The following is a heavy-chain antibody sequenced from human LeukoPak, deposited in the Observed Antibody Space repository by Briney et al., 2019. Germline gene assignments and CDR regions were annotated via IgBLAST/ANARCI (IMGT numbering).Heavy chain of an antibody. CDR3: AKDQYCSGDSCPHQRGFHY. Sequence: GGSLILSCSASGFTFNNYAMTWVRQALGRGLEWDSTISNSGGSSYYADSVKVRFTISRDNSKNTLYLQMSSLRAEEMGVYYCAKDQYCSGDSCPHQRGFHYWGQGTLVTVSS. CDR1: GFTFNNYA. V-gene: IGHV3-23*01. CDR2: ISNSGGSS. J-gene: IGHJ4*02. D-gene: IGHD2-15*01.